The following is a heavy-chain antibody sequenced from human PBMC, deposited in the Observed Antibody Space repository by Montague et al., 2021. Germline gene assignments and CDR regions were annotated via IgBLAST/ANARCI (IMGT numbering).Heavy chain of an antibody. CDR1: GFVFRLSW. J-gene: IGHJ5*02. V-gene: IGHV3-15*01. D-gene: IGHD3-22*01. CDR3: TTDLGDYYDSSGYYFDN. CDR2: IKGKSDGGTT. Sequence: SLRLSCAASGFVFRLSWMNWVRQTPGEGLEWVGRIKGKSDGGTTHYAAPVKGRFTISRDDSTNTLFLQMNSLKIEDTAVHFCTTDLGDYYDSSGYYFDNWGQGTLVTVSS.